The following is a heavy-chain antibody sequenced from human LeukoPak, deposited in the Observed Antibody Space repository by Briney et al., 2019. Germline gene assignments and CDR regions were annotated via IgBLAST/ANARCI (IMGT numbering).Heavy chain of an antibody. CDR2: IYYSGST. V-gene: IGHV4-39*01. Sequence: SETLSLTCTVSGGSISSSSYYWGWIRQPPGEGLEWIGSIYYSGSTYYNPSLKSRVTISVDTSKNQFSLKLSSVTAADTAVYYCAAYDFWSGYYIDYWGQGTLVTVSS. J-gene: IGHJ4*02. CDR3: AAYDFWSGYYIDY. CDR1: GGSISSSSYY. D-gene: IGHD3-3*01.